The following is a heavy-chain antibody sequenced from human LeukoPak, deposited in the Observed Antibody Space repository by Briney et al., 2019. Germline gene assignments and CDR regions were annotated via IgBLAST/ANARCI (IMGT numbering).Heavy chain of an antibody. CDR3: ARGFSH. J-gene: IGHJ4*02. CDR1: GGSINSSTYF. V-gene: IGHV4-39*07. Sequence: SETLSLTCTVSGGSINSSTYFWGWIRPPPGKGLEWIASVFYNGTTYYDPSLKSRVTISVDTSKNQFSLKLNSVTAADTAVYYCARGFSHWGQGTLVTVSS. CDR2: VFYNGTT.